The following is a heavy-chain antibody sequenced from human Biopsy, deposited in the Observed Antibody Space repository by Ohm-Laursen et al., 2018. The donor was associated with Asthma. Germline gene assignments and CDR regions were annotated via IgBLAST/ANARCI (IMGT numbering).Heavy chain of an antibody. V-gene: IGHV3-23*03. CDR3: ARGDSSNWSHYYFDY. Sequence: SLRLSCAASRFTFTKYAMFWVRQAPGKGLEWVSVIYSGGTSHTADSVRGRFTISRDYSKNTLYLQMHSLRAEDTAVYYCARGDSSNWSHYYFDYWGQGTLVTVSS. CDR1: RFTFTKYA. D-gene: IGHD3-22*01. J-gene: IGHJ4*02. CDR2: IYSGGTS.